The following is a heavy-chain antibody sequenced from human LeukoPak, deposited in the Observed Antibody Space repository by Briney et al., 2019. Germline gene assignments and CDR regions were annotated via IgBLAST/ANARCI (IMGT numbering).Heavy chain of an antibody. CDR2: TSDRGDYT. Sequence: GGSLRLSCAASGFTFTSYSMSWVRQAPGKGLEWVSGTSDRGDYTYYADSVKGRFTISRDNAKNSLYLQMNSLRGEDTAVYYCARDPIYGSSGRFDPWGQGTLVTVSS. CDR3: ARDPIYGSSGRFDP. D-gene: IGHD3-10*01. J-gene: IGHJ5*02. CDR1: GFTFTSYS. V-gene: IGHV3-21*01.